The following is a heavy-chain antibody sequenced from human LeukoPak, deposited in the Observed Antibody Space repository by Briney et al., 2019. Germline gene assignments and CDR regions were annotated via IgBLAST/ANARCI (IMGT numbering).Heavy chain of an antibody. Sequence: GESLKISCKVSGYNFNSYWIGWVRQMPGKGLEWMEIIFPGDSQTRNSPPFQGQVTASADKSINIAYLQWSSLKASDTGIYYCARVSGTTLPGHYFDYWGQGTLVTVSS. V-gene: IGHV5-51*01. D-gene: IGHD1-7*01. J-gene: IGHJ4*02. CDR2: IFPGDSQT. CDR3: ARVSGTTLPGHYFDY. CDR1: GYNFNSYW.